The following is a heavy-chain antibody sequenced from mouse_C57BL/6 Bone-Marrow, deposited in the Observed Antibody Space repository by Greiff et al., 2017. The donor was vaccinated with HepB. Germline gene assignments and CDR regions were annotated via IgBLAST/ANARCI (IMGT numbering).Heavy chain of an antibody. CDR2: ISSGGSYT. V-gene: IGHV5-6*01. CDR3: ARPRDGYYPYFDV. CDR1: GFTFSSYG. J-gene: IGHJ1*03. D-gene: IGHD2-3*01. Sequence: EVKLVESGGDLVKPGGSLKLSCAASGFTFSSYGMSWVRQTPDKRLEWVATISSGGSYTYYPDSVKGRVTISRDNAKNTLYLQMSSLKSEDTAMYYCARPRDGYYPYFDVWGTGTTVTVSS.